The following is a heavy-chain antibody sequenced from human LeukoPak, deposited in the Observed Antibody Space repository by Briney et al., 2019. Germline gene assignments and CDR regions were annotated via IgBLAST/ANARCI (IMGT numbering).Heavy chain of an antibody. CDR2: IHQSGGT. Sequence: SETLSLTCSVSGYSISSGYYWGWIRQPPGKGLEWIGSIHQSGGTYYNPSLKSRVTISVDTSKNQISLKLSSVTAADTAVHYCARAADGQSWYFDLWGRGTLVTVSS. J-gene: IGHJ2*01. CDR3: ARAADGQSWYFDL. V-gene: IGHV4-38-2*02. CDR1: GYSISSGYY.